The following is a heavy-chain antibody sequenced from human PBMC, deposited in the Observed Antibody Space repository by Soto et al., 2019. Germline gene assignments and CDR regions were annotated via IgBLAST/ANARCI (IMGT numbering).Heavy chain of an antibody. Sequence: QVQLVESGGGVVQPGTSLRLSCITSGFTFSNYGMHWVRQAPGKGLEWVAVISFDGSNKYYSDSVKGRFTISRDNSKSPLYLQMTSLRGEDTAVYYCAKDQRAYSYGRFDYWGQGTLVTVSS. CDR1: GFTFSNYG. V-gene: IGHV3-30*18. CDR2: ISFDGSNK. D-gene: IGHD5-18*01. J-gene: IGHJ4*02. CDR3: AKDQRAYSYGRFDY.